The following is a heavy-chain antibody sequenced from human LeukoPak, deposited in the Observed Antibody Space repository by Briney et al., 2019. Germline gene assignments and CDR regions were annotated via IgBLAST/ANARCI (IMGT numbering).Heavy chain of an antibody. J-gene: IGHJ4*02. CDR1: GFTFNNYW. V-gene: IGHV3-7*04. CDR3: ARACSGGSCFDY. CDR2: INQDGSEK. Sequence: TGGSLRLSCAASGFTFNNYWMKWVRQAPGKGLEWVANINQDGSEKYHVDSVKGRFTVSRDNAKNSLYLQMNSLRAEDTAVYYCARACSGGSCFDYWGQGALVPVSS. D-gene: IGHD2-15*01.